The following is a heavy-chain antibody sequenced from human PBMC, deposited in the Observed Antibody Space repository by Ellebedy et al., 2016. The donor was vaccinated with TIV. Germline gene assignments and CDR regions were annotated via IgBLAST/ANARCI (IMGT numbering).Heavy chain of an antibody. J-gene: IGHJ3*02. D-gene: IGHD3-22*01. V-gene: IGHV3-72*01. CDR3: FSPAGSSGYWEAFDI. Sequence: GESLKISCAASGFTFSDHYMDWVRQAPGKGLEWVGRTRNKANSYTTEYAASVKGRFTISRDDSKNSLYLQMNSLKTEDTAVYYCFSPAGSSGYWEAFDIWGQGTMVTVSS. CDR2: TRNKANSYTT. CDR1: GFTFSDHY.